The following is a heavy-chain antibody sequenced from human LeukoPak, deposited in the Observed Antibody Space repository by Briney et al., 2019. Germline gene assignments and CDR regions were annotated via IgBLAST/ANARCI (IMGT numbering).Heavy chain of an antibody. CDR2: INTNTGNP. Sequence: ASVKVSCKASGYTFTSYAMNWVRQAPGQGLEWMGWINTNTGNPTYAQGFTGRFVFSLDTSVSTAYLQISSLKAEDTTVYYCARDQRGDYGGWFDPWGQGTLVTVSS. CDR1: GYTFTSYA. CDR3: ARDQRGDYGGWFDP. D-gene: IGHD4-23*01. V-gene: IGHV7-4-1*02. J-gene: IGHJ5*02.